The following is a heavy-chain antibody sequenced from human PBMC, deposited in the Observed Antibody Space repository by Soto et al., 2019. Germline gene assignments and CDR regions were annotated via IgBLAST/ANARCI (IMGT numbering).Heavy chain of an antibody. Sequence: VGSLRLSCEGSGFTFSNFAMSWVRQPPGKGLEWISSISGSSGRTHYADSVKGRFTISRDDSRSTFFLHMNNLRAEDSAVYYCAKDTQWLPRGNTDYWGQGTLVTVSS. CDR2: ISGSSGRT. J-gene: IGHJ4*02. CDR3: AKDTQWLPRGNTDY. CDR1: GFTFSNFA. V-gene: IGHV3-23*01. D-gene: IGHD6-19*01.